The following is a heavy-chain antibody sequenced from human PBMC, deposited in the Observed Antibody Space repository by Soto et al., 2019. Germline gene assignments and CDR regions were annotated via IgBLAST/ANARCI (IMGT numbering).Heavy chain of an antibody. V-gene: IGHV3-23*01. CDR1: GVTFSSYA. J-gene: IGHJ5*02. CDR3: AKGIPSVYCSGGSCSDDFNWFDP. CDR2: ISGSGGST. Sequence: PGGSLRLSCAASGVTFSSYAMSWVRQAPGKGLEWVSAISGSGGSTYYADSVKGRFTISRDNSKNTLYLQMNSLRAEDTAVYYCAKGIPSVYCSGGSCSDDFNWFDPWGQGTLVTVSS. D-gene: IGHD2-15*01.